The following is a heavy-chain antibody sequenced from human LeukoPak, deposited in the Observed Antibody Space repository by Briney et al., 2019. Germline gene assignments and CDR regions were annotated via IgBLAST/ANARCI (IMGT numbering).Heavy chain of an antibody. CDR1: GASIGSGSYY. Sequence: SQTLSLTCTVSGASIGSGSYYWNWLRQSAGKGLEWIGRIYDSGSTYYNPSLKSRVTISVDTSKNQFSMKLSSVTAADTAVYYCASQDYGDHYFDYWGQGTLVTVSS. V-gene: IGHV4-61*02. CDR3: ASQDYGDHYFDY. D-gene: IGHD4-17*01. CDR2: IYDSGST. J-gene: IGHJ4*02.